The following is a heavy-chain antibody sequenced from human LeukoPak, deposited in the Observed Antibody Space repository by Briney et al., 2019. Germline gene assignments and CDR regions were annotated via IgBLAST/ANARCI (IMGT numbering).Heavy chain of an antibody. J-gene: IGHJ4*02. D-gene: IGHD3-22*01. CDR1: GYTFTSYY. Sequence: ASVKVSCKASGYTFTSYYMHWVRQAPGQGLEWMGTINPSVGSTSYAQKFQGRVTITADESTSTAYMELSSLRSEDTAVYYCASSVLNYYDSSGYYYNWGQGTLVTVSS. CDR3: ASSVLNYYDSSGYYYN. CDR2: INPSVGST. V-gene: IGHV1-46*01.